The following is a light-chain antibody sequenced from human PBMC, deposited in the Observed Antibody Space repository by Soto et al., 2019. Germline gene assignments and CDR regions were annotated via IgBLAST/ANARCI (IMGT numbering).Light chain of an antibody. Sequence: SVLTQPASVSWSPGQSITISCTGTSSDVGGYNYVSWYQQHPGKAPKLMIYDVSNRPSGVSNRFSGSKSGNTASLTISGLQAEDEADYYRSSYTSSSTPYVFGTGTRSPS. V-gene: IGLV2-14*01. CDR2: DVS. J-gene: IGLJ1*01. CDR1: SSDVGGYNY. CDR3: SSYTSSSTPYV.